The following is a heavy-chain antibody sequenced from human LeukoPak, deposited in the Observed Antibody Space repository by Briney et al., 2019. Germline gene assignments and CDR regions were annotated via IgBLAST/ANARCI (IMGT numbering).Heavy chain of an antibody. CDR3: ARGQPGVAAAGNLDY. CDR2: ISYDGSNK. J-gene: IGHJ4*02. CDR1: GFTFSSYA. Sequence: GGSLRLSRAASGFTFSSYAMHWVRQAPGKGLEWVAVISYDGSNKYYADSVKGRFTISRDNSKNTLYLQMNSLRAEDTAVYYCARGQPGVAAAGNLDYWGQGTLVTVSS. V-gene: IGHV3-30-3*01. D-gene: IGHD6-13*01.